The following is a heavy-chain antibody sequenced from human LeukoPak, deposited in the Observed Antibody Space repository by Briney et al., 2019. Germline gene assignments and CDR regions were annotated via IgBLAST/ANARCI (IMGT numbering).Heavy chain of an antibody. J-gene: IGHJ1*01. CDR3: ATPVVPAAMASSGYFQH. D-gene: IGHD2-2*01. CDR1: GYTFTDYY. Sequence: GASVKVPCKASGYTFTDYYMHWVQQAPGKGLERMGRVDPEDGETIYAEKFQGRVTITADTSTDTAYMELSSLRSEDTAVYYCATPVVPAAMASSGYFQHWGQGTLVTVSS. CDR2: VDPEDGET. V-gene: IGHV1-69-2*01.